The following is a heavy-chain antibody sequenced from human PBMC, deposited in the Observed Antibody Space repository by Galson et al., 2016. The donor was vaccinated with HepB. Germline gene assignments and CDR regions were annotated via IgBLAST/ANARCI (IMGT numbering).Heavy chain of an antibody. V-gene: IGHV4-39*01. Sequence: SETLSLTCTVSGGSISSSSFYWGWIRQPPGKGLEWLGSVHYSGSYYNNPSLRRRLTISVSVDTSKNQFSLKLNSVTAADTAEYYCARQRGTNVNTWYFDLWGRGTLVTVSS. CDR2: VHYSGSY. CDR3: ARQRGTNVNTWYFDL. CDR1: GGSISSSSFY. D-gene: IGHD4-17*01. J-gene: IGHJ2*01.